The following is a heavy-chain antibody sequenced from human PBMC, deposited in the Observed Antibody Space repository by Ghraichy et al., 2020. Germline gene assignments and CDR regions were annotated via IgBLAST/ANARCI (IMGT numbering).Heavy chain of an antibody. CDR1: GFTFSSYG. CDR2: IWYDGSNK. CDR3: AISRFFDYGDYYFDY. Sequence: SLNISCAASGFTFSSYGMHWVRQAPGKGLEWVAVIWYDGSNKYYADSVKGRFTISRDNSKNTLYLQMNSLRAEDTAVYYCAISRFFDYGDYYFDYWGQGTLVTVSS. J-gene: IGHJ4*02. D-gene: IGHD4-17*01. V-gene: IGHV3-33*01.